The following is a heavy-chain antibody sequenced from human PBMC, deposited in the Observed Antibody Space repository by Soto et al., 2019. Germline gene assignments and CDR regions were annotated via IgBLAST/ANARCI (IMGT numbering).Heavy chain of an antibody. CDR1: GGSISGYY. CDR2: MYNTGST. J-gene: IGHJ6*02. V-gene: IGHV4-59*01. Sequence: SETLSLTCTVSGGSISGYYWSWIRQPPGKGLEWIGYMYNTGSTVYNPSFKSRVTISVDTSKNQFSLKLNSLTAADTAVYYCARDLWGYCGTDCYPLDVWGQGTTVTVSS. CDR3: ARDLWGYCGTDCYPLDV. D-gene: IGHD2-21*02.